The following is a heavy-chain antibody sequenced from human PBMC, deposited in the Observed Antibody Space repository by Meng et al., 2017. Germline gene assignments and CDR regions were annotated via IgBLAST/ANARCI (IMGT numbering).Heavy chain of an antibody. Sequence: QGQLVQAGAGGKKPGASVKVSCKASGYTFTSYGISGVRQAPGQGLEWMGWISAYNGNTNYAQKLQGRVTMTTDTSTSTAYMELRSLRSDDTAVYYCASPYCTNGVCSPEYWGQGTLVTVSS. CDR3: ASPYCTNGVCSPEY. D-gene: IGHD2-8*01. CDR1: GYTFTSYG. J-gene: IGHJ4*02. CDR2: ISAYNGNT. V-gene: IGHV1-18*01.